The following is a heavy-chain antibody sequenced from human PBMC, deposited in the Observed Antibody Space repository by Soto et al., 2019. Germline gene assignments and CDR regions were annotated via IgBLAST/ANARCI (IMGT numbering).Heavy chain of an antibody. D-gene: IGHD2-2*01. CDR3: ARNPTNRTGTSYYYCCMDV. CDR2: IDPSDSYT. J-gene: IGHJ6*02. Sequence: GESLKISCKGSGYSFTSYWISWVRQMPGKGLEWMGRIDPSDSYTNYSPSFQGHVTISADKSISTAYLQWSSLKASDTAMYYCARNPTNRTGTSYYYCCMDVWGRVTTVTVSS. V-gene: IGHV5-10-1*01. CDR1: GYSFTSYW.